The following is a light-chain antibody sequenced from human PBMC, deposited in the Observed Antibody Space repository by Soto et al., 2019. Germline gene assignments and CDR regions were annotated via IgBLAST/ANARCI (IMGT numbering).Light chain of an antibody. V-gene: IGKV3-20*01. CDR2: GAS. CDR3: QQYGSSPWT. Sequence: EIVLTQSPATLSLSPGEGATLSCRASQSVSSTSLAWYQHKPGRPPRLLIYGASSRATDIPDRFSGGGSGTDFTLTIIRLEPEDFAVYYCQQYGSSPWTFGQGTKVEIK. CDR1: QSVSSTS. J-gene: IGKJ1*01.